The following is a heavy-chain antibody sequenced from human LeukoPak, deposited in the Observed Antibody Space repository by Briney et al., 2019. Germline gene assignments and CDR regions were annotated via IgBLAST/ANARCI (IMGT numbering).Heavy chain of an antibody. CDR2: IYTSGST. CDR1: GGSISSGSYY. V-gene: IGHV4-61*02. Sequence: SETLSLTCTVSGGSISSGSYYWRWIRQPAGKGLEWIGRIYTSGSTNYNPSLKSRATISVDTSKNQFSLKLSSVTAADTAVYYCARDRGYYYYYMDVWGKGTTVTVSS. CDR3: ARDRGYYYYYMDV. J-gene: IGHJ6*03.